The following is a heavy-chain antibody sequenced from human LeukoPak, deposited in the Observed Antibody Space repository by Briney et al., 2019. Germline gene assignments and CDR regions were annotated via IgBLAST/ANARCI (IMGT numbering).Heavy chain of an antibody. D-gene: IGHD5-18*01. CDR1: GGTFSSYA. CDR3: ARGYSYGSIDY. Sequence: SVKVSCKASGGTFSSYAISRVRQAPGQGLEWMGGIIPIFGTANYAQKFQSRVTITADESTSTAYMELSSLRSEDTAVYYCARGYSYGSIDYWGQGTLVTVSS. V-gene: IGHV1-69*13. J-gene: IGHJ4*02. CDR2: IIPIFGTA.